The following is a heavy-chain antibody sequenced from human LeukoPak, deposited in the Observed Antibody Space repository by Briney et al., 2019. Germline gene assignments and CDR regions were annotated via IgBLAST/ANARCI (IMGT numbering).Heavy chain of an antibody. D-gene: IGHD5-24*01. CDR3: ARRRMGD. V-gene: IGHV4-38-2*02. J-gene: IGHJ4*02. CDR2: IYHSGST. CDR1: GYSISSGYY. Sequence: SETLSLTCTVSGYSISSGYYWGWIRQPPGKGLEWIGSIYHSGSTYYNPSLKSRVTISVDTSKSQFSLKLSSVTAADTAVYYCARRRMGDWGQGTLVTVSS.